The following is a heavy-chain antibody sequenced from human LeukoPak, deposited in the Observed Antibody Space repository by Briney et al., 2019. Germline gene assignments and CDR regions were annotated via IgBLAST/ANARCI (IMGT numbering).Heavy chain of an antibody. Sequence: GKSLRLSCTVSGFTLSDSDIDWVRQAPGKGLEWVAKIRSDGTTKHFADSVKGRFTISGDKYRNIVYLQMSSLRAEDTAIYYCVTFDHWGQGTLVTVSS. CDR3: VTFDH. V-gene: IGHV3-33*01. CDR2: IRSDGTTK. CDR1: GFTLSDSD. J-gene: IGHJ4*01.